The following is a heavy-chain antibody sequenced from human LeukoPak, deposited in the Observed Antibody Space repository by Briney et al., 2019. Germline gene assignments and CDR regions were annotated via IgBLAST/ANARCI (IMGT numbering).Heavy chain of an antibody. J-gene: IGHJ4*02. D-gene: IGHD2-15*01. Sequence: PGGSLRLSCAASGFTVSSNYMSWVRQAPGKGLEWVSIIYSGGSTYYADSVKGRFTISRDTSKNTLYLQMNSLRAEDTAVYYCAKQGMVAATRAVDYWGQGTLVTVSS. CDR2: IYSGGST. CDR3: AKQGMVAATRAVDY. CDR1: GFTVSSNY. V-gene: IGHV3-53*01.